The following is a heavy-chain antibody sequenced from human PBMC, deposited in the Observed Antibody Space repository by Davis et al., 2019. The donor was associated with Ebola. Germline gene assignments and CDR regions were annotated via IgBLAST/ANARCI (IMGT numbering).Heavy chain of an antibody. CDR2: ISSSGSTI. CDR1: GFTSSDYY. Sequence: PGGSLRLSCAASGFTSSDYYMSWIRQAPGKGLEWVSYISSSGSTIYYADSVKGRFTISRDNAKNSLYLQMNSLRAEDTAVYYCARSDCSSTSCYDRGRGYYYDGMDVWGQGTTVTVSS. CDR3: ARSDCSSTSCYDRGRGYYYDGMDV. J-gene: IGHJ6*02. D-gene: IGHD2-2*01. V-gene: IGHV3-11*01.